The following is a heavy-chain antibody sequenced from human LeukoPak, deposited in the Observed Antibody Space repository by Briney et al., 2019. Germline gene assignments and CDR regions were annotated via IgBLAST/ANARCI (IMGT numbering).Heavy chain of an antibody. CDR2: ISKNGGA. D-gene: IGHD5/OR15-5a*01. J-gene: IGHJ6*03. Sequence: SQTLSLTCAVSPGSMDSDLDYWTWIRQPGGKGLEWIGRISKNGGAAYNPSLRSRVTITVDTSNNHVSLKLTSVTAADTAVYYCARETKDIYSPSWGLYDTYYYIDAWGKGTTVTVSS. CDR1: PGSMDSDLDY. V-gene: IGHV4-61*02. CDR3: ARETKDIYSPSWGLYDTYYYIDA.